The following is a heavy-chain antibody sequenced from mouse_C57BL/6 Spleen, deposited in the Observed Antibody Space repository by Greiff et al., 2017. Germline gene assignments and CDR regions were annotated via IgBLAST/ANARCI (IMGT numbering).Heavy chain of an antibody. Sequence: EVQGVESGGDLVKPGGSLKLSCAASGFTFSSYGMSWVRQTPDKRLEWVATISSGGSYTYYPDSVKGRFTITRDNAESTLYLRMSSLKSEDTALYYCARQGSYGPYDFDYWGQGTTLTVSS. D-gene: IGHD1-1*02. CDR3: ARQGSYGPYDFDY. CDR1: GFTFSSYG. V-gene: IGHV5-6*01. CDR2: ISSGGSYT. J-gene: IGHJ2*01.